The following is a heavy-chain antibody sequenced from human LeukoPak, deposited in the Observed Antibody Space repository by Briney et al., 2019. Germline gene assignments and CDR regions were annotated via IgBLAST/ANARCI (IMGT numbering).Heavy chain of an antibody. CDR2: IYYSGST. D-gene: IGHD3-10*01. CDR1: GGSISSYY. Sequence: SETLSLTCTVSGGSISSYYWSWIRQPPGKGLEWIGYIYYSGSTNYNPSLKSRVTISVDTSKNQFSLKLSSVTAADTAVYYCARDQGAGFDYWGQGTLVTVSS. J-gene: IGHJ4*02. V-gene: IGHV4-59*01. CDR3: ARDQGAGFDY.